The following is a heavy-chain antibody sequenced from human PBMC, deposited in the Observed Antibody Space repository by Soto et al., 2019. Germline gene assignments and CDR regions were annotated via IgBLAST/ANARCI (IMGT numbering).Heavy chain of an antibody. Sequence: QVHLVQSGAEVKKPGASVKVSCKGSGYAFTTYGITWVRQARGQGLEWKGWISAHNGNTNYAEKLQGRVTVNRDTSTSTAYMEMRRVRYDAAAVYFCARGRYGDYWGQGALVTVSS. J-gene: IGHJ4*02. CDR2: ISAHNGNT. D-gene: IGHD1-1*01. V-gene: IGHV1-18*01. CDR3: ARGRYGDY. CDR1: GYAFTTYG.